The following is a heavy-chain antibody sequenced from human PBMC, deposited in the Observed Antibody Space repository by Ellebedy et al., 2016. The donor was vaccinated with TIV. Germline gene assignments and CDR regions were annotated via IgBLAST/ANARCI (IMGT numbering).Heavy chain of an antibody. V-gene: IGHV3-23*01. J-gene: IGHJ2*01. CDR2: ISGSGGST. Sequence: GGSLRLXCAASGFTFSSYAMSWVRQAPGKGLEWVSAISGSGGSTYYADSVKGRFTISRDNAKNTLYLQMNSLRAEDTAVYYCARIGYGDYEYFDLWGRGTLVTVSS. CDR3: ARIGYGDYEYFDL. D-gene: IGHD4-17*01. CDR1: GFTFSSYA.